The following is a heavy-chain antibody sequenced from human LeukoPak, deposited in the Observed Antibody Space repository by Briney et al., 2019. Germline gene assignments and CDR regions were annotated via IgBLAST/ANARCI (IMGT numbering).Heavy chain of an antibody. CDR2: IIPIFGIT. D-gene: IGHD5-12*01. Sequence: SVKVSCKASGGTFSSYTISWVRQAPGQGLEWMGRIIPIFGITKYAQKFQGRVTITADKSTSTANMELSSLRSEDTAVYYCARDSIVATKGYNYYGLDVWGQGTTATVSS. CDR3: ARDSIVATKGYNYYGLDV. V-gene: IGHV1-69*04. J-gene: IGHJ6*02. CDR1: GGTFSSYT.